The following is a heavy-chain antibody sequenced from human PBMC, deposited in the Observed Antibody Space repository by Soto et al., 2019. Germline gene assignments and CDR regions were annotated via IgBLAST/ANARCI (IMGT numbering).Heavy chain of an antibody. Sequence: QVQLVESGGGLVKPGGSLRLSCAASGFTFSDYYMSWIRQAPGTGLEWVSYISSSGSTIYYADSVKGRFTISRDNAKNTLYLQMNSLRAEDTAVYYCARDRHYDFWSGYHLGDVWGKGTTVTVSS. V-gene: IGHV3-11*01. CDR3: ARDRHYDFWSGYHLGDV. CDR1: GFTFSDYY. J-gene: IGHJ6*04. CDR2: ISSSGSTI. D-gene: IGHD3-3*01.